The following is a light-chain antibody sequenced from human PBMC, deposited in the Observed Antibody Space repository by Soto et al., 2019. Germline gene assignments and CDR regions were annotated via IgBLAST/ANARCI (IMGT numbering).Light chain of an antibody. CDR1: QSLVHSDGIAY. Sequence: DVVMTQTPLSLPVTLGQPASISCRSNQSLVHSDGIAYFSWFQQRPGRSPRRLIYKVSNRDSGVPARFSGSGSGTDFTLKISRVQAEDVGIYYCMQVTQFPWTFGQGTKVDIK. J-gene: IGKJ1*01. CDR3: MQVTQFPWT. CDR2: KVS. V-gene: IGKV2-30*02.